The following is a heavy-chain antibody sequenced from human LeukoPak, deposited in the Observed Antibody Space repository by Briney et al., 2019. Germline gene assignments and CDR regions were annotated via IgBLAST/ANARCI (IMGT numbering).Heavy chain of an antibody. Sequence: ASVKVSCKASGYTFTSYGINWVRQAPGQGLEWMGWISAYNGNTNYAQKLQGRVTMTTDTSTSTAYMELRSLRSDDTAVYYCARDLDQYSGRYGGFGHDFWGQGTLVTVSS. CDR1: GYTFTSYG. D-gene: IGHD1-26*01. J-gene: IGHJ4*02. CDR3: ARDLDQYSGRYGGFGHDF. V-gene: IGHV1-18*01. CDR2: ISAYNGNT.